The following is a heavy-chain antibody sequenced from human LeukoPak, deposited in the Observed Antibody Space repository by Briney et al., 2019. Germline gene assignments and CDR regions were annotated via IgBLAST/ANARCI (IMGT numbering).Heavy chain of an antibody. D-gene: IGHD3-3*01. CDR3: TTDSYDFWSGYYSGGYYFDY. CDR2: ISSSSSYI. Sequence: GGSLRLSCAASGFTFSSYSMNWVRQAPGKGLEWVSSISSSSSYIYYADSVKGRFTISRDNAKNSLYLQMNSLRAEDTAVYYCTTDSYDFWSGYYSGGYYFDYWGQGTLVTVSS. J-gene: IGHJ4*02. V-gene: IGHV3-21*04. CDR1: GFTFSSYS.